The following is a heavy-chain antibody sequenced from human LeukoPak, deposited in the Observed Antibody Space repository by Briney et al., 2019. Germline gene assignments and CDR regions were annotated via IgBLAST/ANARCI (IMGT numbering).Heavy chain of an antibody. Sequence: ASVKVSCKASGYTFTSYGISWVRQAPGQGLEWMGWISAYNGNTNYAQKLQGRVTMTTDTSTSTAYMELRSLRSDDTAVYYCARDPHRLFPIVVVPAATSAPYFDYWGQGTLVTVSS. CDR3: ARDPHRLFPIVVVPAATSAPYFDY. D-gene: IGHD2-2*01. V-gene: IGHV1-18*01. CDR2: ISAYNGNT. J-gene: IGHJ4*02. CDR1: GYTFTSYG.